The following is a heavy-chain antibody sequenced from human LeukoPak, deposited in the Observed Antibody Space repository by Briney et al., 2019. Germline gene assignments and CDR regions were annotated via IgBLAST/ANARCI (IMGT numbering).Heavy chain of an antibody. CDR3: ASLRDYYDSSGNYHYFDY. J-gene: IGHJ4*02. D-gene: IGHD3-22*01. CDR2: SIPLIGTS. V-gene: IGHV1-69*01. CDR1: GGTFRSYA. Sequence: SVKLSCKASGGTFRSYAFSCVRQAPGPGLQWMGGSIPLIGTSKHARKFQGRVTITADESTSTVYMELSSLRSEDTAVYYCASLRDYYDSSGNYHYFDYWGQGTLVTVSS.